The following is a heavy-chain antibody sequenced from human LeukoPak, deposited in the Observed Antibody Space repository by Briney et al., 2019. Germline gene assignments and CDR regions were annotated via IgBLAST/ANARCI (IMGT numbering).Heavy chain of an antibody. CDR1: GYTFTSYG. V-gene: IGHV1-18*01. D-gene: IGHD3-3*01. J-gene: IGHJ6*02. CDR3: ARDPGTDYDFWSGYRGYYGMDV. CDR2: ISAYNGNT. Sequence: ASVKVSCKASGYTFTSYGISWGRQAPGQGLEWMGWISAYNGNTNYAQKLQSRVPMTTDTSTSTAFMELRSLRSDDAAVYYCARDPGTDYDFWSGYRGYYGMDVWGQGTTVTVSS.